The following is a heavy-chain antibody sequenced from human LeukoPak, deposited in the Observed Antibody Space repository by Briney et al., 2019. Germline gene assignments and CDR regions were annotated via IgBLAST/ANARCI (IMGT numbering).Heavy chain of an antibody. V-gene: IGHV4-59*01. J-gene: IGHJ4*02. D-gene: IGHD5-24*01. Sequence: SETLSLTCTVSGGSISSYYWSWIRQPPGKGLEWIGYIYYSGSTNYNPSLKSRVTISVDTSKNQFSLKLSSVTAADTAVYYCARYRREMATNPYYFDYWGQGTLVTVSS. CDR2: IYYSGST. CDR1: GGSISSYY. CDR3: ARYRREMATNPYYFDY.